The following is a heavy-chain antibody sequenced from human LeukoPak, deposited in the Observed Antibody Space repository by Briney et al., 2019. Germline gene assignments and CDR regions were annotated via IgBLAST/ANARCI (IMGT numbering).Heavy chain of an antibody. J-gene: IGHJ3*02. Sequence: AETLSLTCTVSGGSISSYYWSWLRQPPGKGLEWIGYIYYSGSTNYNPSLKSRVTIAVDTSKIQFSLKLTSVTAADTAVYYCARNRPYYDSSGYFNGGAFDIWGQGTMVTVSS. CDR1: GGSISSYY. CDR3: ARNRPYYDSSGYFNGGAFDI. V-gene: IGHV4-59*01. D-gene: IGHD3-22*01. CDR2: IYYSGST.